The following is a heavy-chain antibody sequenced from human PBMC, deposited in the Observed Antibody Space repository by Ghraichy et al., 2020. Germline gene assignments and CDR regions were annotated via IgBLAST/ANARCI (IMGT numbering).Heavy chain of an antibody. J-gene: IGHJ3*01. D-gene: IGHD3-3*01. Sequence: GGSLRLSCAASGFIFSSYTMDWVRLAPGKGLQWLSLISSGSGHIYYADSVKGRFTISRDNAKNLVYLHMSSLRAEDTAVYYCARELQLRLTNFGGGNDAFDLWGRGTTVIVSS. V-gene: IGHV3-21*01. CDR2: ISSGSGHI. CDR1: GFIFSSYT. CDR3: ARELQLRLTNFGGGNDAFDL.